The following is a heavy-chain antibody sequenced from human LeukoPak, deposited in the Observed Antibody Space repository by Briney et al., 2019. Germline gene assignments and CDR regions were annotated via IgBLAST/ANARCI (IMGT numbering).Heavy chain of an antibody. CDR2: TYYRSKWYN. Sequence: SQTLSLTCAISGDSVSSNSAAWNWIRQSPSGGLEWLGRTYYRSKWYNDYAVSVKSRITINPDTSKNQFSLQLNSVTPEDTAVYYCARDPSYSSSWYDYYYYMDVWGKGTTVTVSS. D-gene: IGHD6-13*01. CDR1: GDSVSSNSAA. V-gene: IGHV6-1*01. J-gene: IGHJ6*03. CDR3: ARDPSYSSSWYDYYYYMDV.